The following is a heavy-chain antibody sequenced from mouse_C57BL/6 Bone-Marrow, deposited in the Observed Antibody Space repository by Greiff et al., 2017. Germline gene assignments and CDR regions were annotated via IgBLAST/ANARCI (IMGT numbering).Heavy chain of an antibody. D-gene: IGHD2-3*01. Sequence: QVQLQQPGAELVKPGASVKLSCKASGYTFTSYWMQWVKQRPGQGLEWIGEIDPSDSYTNYNQNFKGKATLTVDTSSSTAYMQLSGLTSEDSAVYYCARGGYYYFDYWGQGTTLTVSS. CDR2: IDPSDSYT. CDR1: GYTFTSYW. CDR3: ARGGYYYFDY. J-gene: IGHJ2*01. V-gene: IGHV1-50*01.